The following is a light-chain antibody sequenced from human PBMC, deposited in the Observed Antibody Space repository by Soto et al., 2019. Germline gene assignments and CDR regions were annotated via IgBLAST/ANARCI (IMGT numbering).Light chain of an antibody. CDR2: DVS. Sequence: QSALTQPASVSGSPGQSITISCTGTSSDVGGYNFVSWYQQHPGKAPKLMIYDVSNRPSGVSNRFSGSKSGNTASLTISGLQAGDEADYYCSSYTSSSTLVFGTETKLTVL. CDR3: SSYTSSSTLV. V-gene: IGLV2-14*01. CDR1: SSDVGGYNF. J-gene: IGLJ1*01.